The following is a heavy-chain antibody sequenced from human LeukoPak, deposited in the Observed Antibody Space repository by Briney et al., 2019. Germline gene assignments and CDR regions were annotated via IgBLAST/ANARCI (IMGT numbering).Heavy chain of an antibody. Sequence: GASVKVSCKASGGTFSSYAISWVRQAPGQGLEWMGGIIPIFGTANYAQKFQGRVTITTDESTSTAYMELSSLRSEDTAVYYCVRDLFGIRFLEWSCGYWGQGSLVTVSS. CDR1: GGTFSSYA. V-gene: IGHV1-69*05. CDR2: IIPIFGTA. J-gene: IGHJ4*02. D-gene: IGHD3-3*01. CDR3: VRDLFGIRFLEWSCGY.